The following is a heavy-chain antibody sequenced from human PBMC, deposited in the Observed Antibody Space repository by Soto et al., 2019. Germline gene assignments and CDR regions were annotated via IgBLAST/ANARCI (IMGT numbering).Heavy chain of an antibody. J-gene: IGHJ4*02. V-gene: IGHV3-74*01. CDR1: GFPFCSYW. Sequence: EVQLVESGGGLVQPGESLTLSCAASGFPFCSYWMYWVRQAPGKGLVWVSRIKSDGSGTYYADSVQDRFTISRDNGRNTLYLQMNSLRVEDTALYFCARADGDRYEGNGYLGRHWGQGTLVTVSS. D-gene: IGHD5-18*01. CDR2: IKSDGSGT. CDR3: ARADGDRYEGNGYLGRH.